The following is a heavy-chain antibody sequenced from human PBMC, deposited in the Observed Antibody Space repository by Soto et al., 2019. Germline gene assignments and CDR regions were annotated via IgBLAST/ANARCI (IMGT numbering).Heavy chain of an antibody. Sequence: ASVKVSCKASGGTFSSYAISWVRQAPGQGLEWMGGIIPIFGTANYAQKFQGRVTITADESTSTAYMELSSLRSEDTAVYYCARVYRSAGDYYYYYMDVWGKGTTVTVSS. J-gene: IGHJ6*03. CDR1: GGTFSSYA. CDR2: IIPIFGTA. CDR3: ARVYRSAGDYYYYYMDV. V-gene: IGHV1-69*13. D-gene: IGHD3-16*02.